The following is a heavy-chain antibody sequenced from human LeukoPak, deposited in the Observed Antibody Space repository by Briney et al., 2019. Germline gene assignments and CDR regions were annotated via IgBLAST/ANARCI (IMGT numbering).Heavy chain of an antibody. CDR2: ISSNGGST. CDR1: GFTFSSYA. D-gene: IGHD5-24*01. Sequence: GGSLRLSCAASGFTFSSYAMHWVRQAPGKGLEYVSAISSNGGSTYYANSVKGRFTISRDNSKNTLYLQMGSLRAEDMAVYYCAREMATIRTEYYFDYWGQGTLVTVSS. CDR3: AREMATIRTEYYFDY. V-gene: IGHV3-64*01. J-gene: IGHJ4*02.